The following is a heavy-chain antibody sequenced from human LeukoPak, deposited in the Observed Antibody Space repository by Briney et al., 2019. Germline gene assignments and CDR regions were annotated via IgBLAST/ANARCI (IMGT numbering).Heavy chain of an antibody. CDR1: GYSFTSYW. D-gene: IGHD6-19*01. V-gene: IGHV5-51*01. J-gene: IGHJ4*02. Sequence: GESLKISCKGSGYSFTSYWIGWVRQMPGKGLEWMGIIYPGDSDTRYSPSFQGQVAISADKSISTAYLQWSSLKASDTAMYYCASSSDSGWYYFDYWGQGTLVTVSS. CDR3: ASSSDSGWYYFDY. CDR2: IYPGDSDT.